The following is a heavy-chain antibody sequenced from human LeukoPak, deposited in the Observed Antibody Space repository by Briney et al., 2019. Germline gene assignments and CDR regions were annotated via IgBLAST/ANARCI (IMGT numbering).Heavy chain of an antibody. CDR1: GYTFTSYG. CDR2: ISAYNGNT. J-gene: IGHJ4*02. V-gene: IGHV1-18*01. Sequence: ASVKVSCRASGYTFTSYGISWVRQAPGQGLEWMGWISAYNGNTNYAQKLQGRVTMTTDTSTSTAYMELRSLRSDDTAVYYCARDQDEEQLFDYWGQGTLVTVSS. D-gene: IGHD6-13*01. CDR3: ARDQDEEQLFDY.